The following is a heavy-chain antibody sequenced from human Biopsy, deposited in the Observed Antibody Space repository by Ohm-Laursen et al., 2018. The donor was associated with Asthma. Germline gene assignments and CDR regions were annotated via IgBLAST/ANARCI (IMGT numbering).Heavy chain of an antibody. Sequence: SLRLSCAASRFTYEMHWVRQAPGKGLEWVGVISKDASTQDYADSVKGRFTMARDNSKNTLDLQMNSPREEDTAVYYCVRDGTDDAFDIWGQGTVVSVSS. CDR3: VRDGTDDAFDI. V-gene: IGHV3-30*01. CDR1: RFTYE. CDR2: ISKDASTQ. J-gene: IGHJ3*02. D-gene: IGHD1-1*01.